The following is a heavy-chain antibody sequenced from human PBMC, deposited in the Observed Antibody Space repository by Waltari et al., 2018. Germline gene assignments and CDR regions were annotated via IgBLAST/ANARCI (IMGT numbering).Heavy chain of an antibody. D-gene: IGHD4-4*01. J-gene: IGHJ4*02. Sequence: QVQLQESGPGLVKPSETLSLTCAVSGYSIRSGDYWGWIRQPPGKGLEWIGSIYHSGSTYYNPSLKSRVTISVDTSKNQFSLKLSSVTAADTAVYYCARQGYSKNFDYWGQGTLVTVSS. V-gene: IGHV4-38-2*01. CDR3: ARQGYSKNFDY. CDR1: GYSIRSGDY. CDR2: IYHSGST.